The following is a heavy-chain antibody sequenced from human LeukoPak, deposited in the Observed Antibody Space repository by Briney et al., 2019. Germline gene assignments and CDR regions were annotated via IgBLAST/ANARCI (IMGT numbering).Heavy chain of an antibody. D-gene: IGHD3-3*01. V-gene: IGHV4-34*01. Sequence: TSETLSLTCAVYGGSFSGYYWSWIRQPPGKWLEWIGEINHSGSTNYNPSLKSRVTISVDTSKNQFSLKLSSVTAADTAVYYCARVWSGYYDAFDIWGQGTMVTVSS. CDR3: ARVWSGYYDAFDI. J-gene: IGHJ3*02. CDR1: GGSFSGYY. CDR2: INHSGST.